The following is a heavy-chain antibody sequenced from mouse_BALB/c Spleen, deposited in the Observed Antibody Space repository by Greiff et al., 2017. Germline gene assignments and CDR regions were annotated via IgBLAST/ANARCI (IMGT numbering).Heavy chain of an antibody. J-gene: IGHJ4*01. CDR3: ARQGYYGSREYAMDY. D-gene: IGHD1-1*01. V-gene: IGHV5-12-1*01. CDR1: GFAFSSYD. CDR2: ISSGGGST. Sequence: EVQLVESGGGLVKPGGSLKLSCAASGFAFSSYDMSWVRQTPEKRLEWVAYISSGGGSTYFPDTVKDRFTISRDNAKNTLYLQMSSLKSEDTAMYYCARQGYYGSREYAMDYWGQGTSVTVAA.